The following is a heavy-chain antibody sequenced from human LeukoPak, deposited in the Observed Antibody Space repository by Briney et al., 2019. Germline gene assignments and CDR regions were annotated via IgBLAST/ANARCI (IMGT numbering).Heavy chain of an antibody. CDR1: AFTFSRYW. D-gene: IGHD3-10*01. J-gene: IGHJ5*02. Sequence: GGSLRLSCAASAFTFSRYWTTWVRQAPGKGLEWVANINEDGSEKYYLDSVKGRFTISRDNAKNSLYLQMNSLRAEDTALYYCAREIAYGSGSYYRGGWFDPWGQGTLVTVSS. V-gene: IGHV3-7*03. CDR2: INEDGSEK. CDR3: AREIAYGSGSYYRGGWFDP.